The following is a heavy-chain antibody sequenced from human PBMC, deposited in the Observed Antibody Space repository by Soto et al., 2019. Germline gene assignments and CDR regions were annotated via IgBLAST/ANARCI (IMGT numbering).Heavy chain of an antibody. CDR2: IIPTFGTA. D-gene: IGHD1-1*01. V-gene: IGHV1-69*06. CDR1: GGTFSSYA. J-gene: IGHJ6*02. CDR3: ARDSREPRAYYYYGMDV. Sequence: SVKVSCKASGGTFSSYAISWVRQAPGQGLEWMGGIIPTFGTANYAQKFQGRVTITADKSTSTAYMELSSLRSEDTAVYYCARDSREPRAYYYYGMDVWGQGTTVTVSS.